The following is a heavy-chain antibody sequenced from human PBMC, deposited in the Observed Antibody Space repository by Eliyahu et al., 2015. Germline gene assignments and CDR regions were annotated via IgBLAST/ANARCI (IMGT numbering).Heavy chain of an antibody. CDR3: ARGFCSDGSCYSFNY. CDR1: GCXVXNYX. V-gene: IGHV4-59*02. D-gene: IGHD2-15*01. Sequence: QVRLQESGPGLVKPSETLSLTCTISGCXVXNYXXNXIRXPPGXGLEWIGYIYYGGNTNYNPSLKNRVTISVDTSKNHFSLNLTSVTAADTAVYFCARGFCSDGSCYSFNYWGPGTLVTVSS. J-gene: IGHJ4*02. CDR2: IYYGGNT.